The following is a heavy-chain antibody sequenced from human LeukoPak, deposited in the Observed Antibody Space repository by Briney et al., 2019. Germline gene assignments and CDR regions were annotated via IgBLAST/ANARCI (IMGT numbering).Heavy chain of an antibody. CDR1: GGTFSSYA. CDR2: IIPIFGTA. V-gene: IGHV1-69*05. D-gene: IGHD6-19*01. J-gene: IGHJ6*03. Sequence: APVKVSCKASGGTFSSYAISWVRQAPGQGLEWMGGIIPIFGTANYAQKFQGRVTMTRNTSISTAYMELSSLRSEDTAVYYCARNGGIAVAGSYHYYYMDVWGKGTTVTISS. CDR3: ARNGGIAVAGSYHYYYMDV.